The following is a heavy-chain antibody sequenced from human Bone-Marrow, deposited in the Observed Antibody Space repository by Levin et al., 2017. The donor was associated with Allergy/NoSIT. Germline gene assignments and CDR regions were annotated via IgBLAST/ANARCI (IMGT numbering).Heavy chain of an antibody. CDR1: GYSFSSYG. Sequence: ASVKVSCKASGYSFSSYGITWVRQAPGQGLEWMGWINVYNGDTKSAQKLQGRVTLTTDTSTSTAYMDLRSLRPDDTAVYYCASALDYYGSGNFYASVSWGQGTLVTVSS. J-gene: IGHJ5*02. V-gene: IGHV1-18*01. D-gene: IGHD3-10*01. CDR2: INVYNGDT. CDR3: ASALDYYGSGNFYASVS.